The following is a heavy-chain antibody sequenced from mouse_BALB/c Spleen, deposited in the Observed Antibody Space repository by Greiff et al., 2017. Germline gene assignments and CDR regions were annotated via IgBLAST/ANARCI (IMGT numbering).Heavy chain of an antibody. Sequence: EVQGVESGPGLVKPSQSLSLTCTVTGYSITSDYAWNWIRQFPGNKLEWMGYISYSGSTSYNPSLKSRISITRDTSKNQFFLQLNSVTTEDTATYYCARGGLRRHPFAYWGQGTLVTVSA. V-gene: IGHV3-2*02. CDR2: ISYSGST. D-gene: IGHD2-4*01. CDR3: ARGGLRRHPFAY. J-gene: IGHJ3*01. CDR1: GYSITSDYA.